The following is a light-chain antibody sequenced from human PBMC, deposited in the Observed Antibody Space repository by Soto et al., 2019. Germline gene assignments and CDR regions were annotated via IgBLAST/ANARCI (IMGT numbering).Light chain of an antibody. J-gene: IGKJ3*01. V-gene: IGKV1-27*01. Sequence: DRVTITLSSTPGSSNYLAWYQQKAGKAPELLIYAASTLTSGVPSRFSGSGSGTEFTLTISSLQPEDVAAYYCQKYSSAPFTFGPGTKVDIK. CDR1: PGSSNY. CDR2: AAS. CDR3: QKYSSAPFT.